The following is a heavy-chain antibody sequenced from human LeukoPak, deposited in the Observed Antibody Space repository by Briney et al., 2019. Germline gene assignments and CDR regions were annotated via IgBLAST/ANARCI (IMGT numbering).Heavy chain of an antibody. CDR2: ISHSGST. CDR1: GGSISSYY. J-gene: IGHJ4*02. V-gene: IGHV4-34*01. CDR3: ARQLYYYDSSGYYWFDY. Sequence: SETLSLTCTVSGGSISSYYWSWIRQPPGKGLEWIGEISHSGSTNYNPSLKSRVTISVDTSKNQFSLKLSSVTAADTAVYYCARQLYYYDSSGYYWFDYWGQGTLVTVSS. D-gene: IGHD3-22*01.